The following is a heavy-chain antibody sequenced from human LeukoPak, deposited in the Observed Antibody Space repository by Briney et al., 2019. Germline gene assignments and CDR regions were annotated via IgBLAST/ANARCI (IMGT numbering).Heavy chain of an antibody. CDR3: ARRYYYDSSGYYT. Sequence: SETLSLTCAVYGGSFSGYYWSWIRQPPGKGLEWIGEINDSGSTKYNPSLKSRVTISIDTSKNQFSLKVTSVTAADTAVYYCARRYYYDSSGYYTWGQGTLVTVSS. CDR1: GGSFSGYY. CDR2: INDSGST. V-gene: IGHV4-34*01. D-gene: IGHD3-22*01. J-gene: IGHJ5*02.